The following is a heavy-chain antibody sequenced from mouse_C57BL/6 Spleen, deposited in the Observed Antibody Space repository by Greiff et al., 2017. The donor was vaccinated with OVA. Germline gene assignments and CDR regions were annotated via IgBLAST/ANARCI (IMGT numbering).Heavy chain of an antibody. CDR3: ARSYSKGYYFDY. CDR2: INPNNGGT. Sequence: VQLKESGPELVKPGASVKMSCKASGYTFTDYNMHWVKQSHGKSLEWIGYINPNNGGTSYNQKFKGKATLTVNKSSSTAYMELRSLTSEDSAVYYCARSYSKGYYFDYWGQGTTLTVSS. CDR1: GYTFTDYN. D-gene: IGHD2-5*01. V-gene: IGHV1-22*01. J-gene: IGHJ2*01.